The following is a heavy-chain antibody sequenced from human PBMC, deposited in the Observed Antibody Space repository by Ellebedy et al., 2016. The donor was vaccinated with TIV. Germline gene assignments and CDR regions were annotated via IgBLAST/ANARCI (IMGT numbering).Heavy chain of an antibody. Sequence: SETLSLTCAVYGGSFSGYYWSWIRQPPGKGLEWIGEINHSGSTNYNPSLKSRVTVSVDTSKNQFSLKLSSVTAADTAVYYCARGHAGVAAGHNFDYWGQGTLVTVSS. CDR2: INHSGST. D-gene: IGHD6-13*01. J-gene: IGHJ4*02. CDR1: GGSFSGYY. CDR3: ARGHAGVAAGHNFDY. V-gene: IGHV4-34*01.